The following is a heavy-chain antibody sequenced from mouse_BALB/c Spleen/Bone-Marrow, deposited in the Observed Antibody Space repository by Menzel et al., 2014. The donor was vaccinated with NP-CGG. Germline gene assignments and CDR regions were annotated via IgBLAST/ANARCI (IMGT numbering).Heavy chain of an antibody. CDR3: ARDDYYAMDY. J-gene: IGHJ4*01. V-gene: IGHV7-3*02. CDR2: IRNKANGYTT. CDR1: GFTFTDYY. Sequence: EVKLVESGGGLVQPGGSLRLSCATSGFTFTDYYMSWVRQPPGKALEWLGFIRNKANGYTTGYSASVKGRFTISRDNSQSILYLQMNTLRAEDSATYYCARDDYYAMDYWGQGTSVTVSS.